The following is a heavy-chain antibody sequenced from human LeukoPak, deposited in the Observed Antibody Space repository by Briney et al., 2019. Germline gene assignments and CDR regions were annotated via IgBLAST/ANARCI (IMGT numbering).Heavy chain of an antibody. CDR3: ARVVQLALVAGDYFDF. Sequence: KSSETLSLTCAVSDYSISSAHYWGWIQQPPGKGLEWIGSIYHSGNTYYNPSVESRVTISVDTSKNHFSLKLSSVTAADTAVYYCARVVQLALVAGDYFDFWGQGTLVTVSS. CDR2: IYHSGNT. V-gene: IGHV4-38-2*01. J-gene: IGHJ4*02. D-gene: IGHD5-18*01. CDR1: DYSISSAHY.